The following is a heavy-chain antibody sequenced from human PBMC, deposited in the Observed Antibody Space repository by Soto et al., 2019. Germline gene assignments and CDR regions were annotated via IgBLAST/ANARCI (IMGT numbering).Heavy chain of an antibody. CDR2: ISASGATT. D-gene: IGHD2-2*01. CDR1: GFSFSTYA. V-gene: IGHV3-23*01. J-gene: IGHJ3*02. Sequence: EVQLLESGGNLVQPGGSLRLSCAASGFSFSTYALTWVRQVPGKGLEWVSGISASGATTYYADSVKGRFTISRDNSRNTVILHMTSLRAEDPALYYCGKWTDTVVEAALAGGAFDIWGQGTTVTVSS. CDR3: GKWTDTVVEAALAGGAFDI.